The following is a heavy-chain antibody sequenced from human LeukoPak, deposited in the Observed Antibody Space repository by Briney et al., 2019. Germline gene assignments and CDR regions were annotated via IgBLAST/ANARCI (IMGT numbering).Heavy chain of an antibody. CDR1: GYSISSGYY. V-gene: IGHV4-38-2*01. J-gene: IGHJ4*02. D-gene: IGHD1-14*01. CDR3: ASPSRNRYYFDY. Sequence: SETLSLTCAVSGYSISSGYYWGWIRQPPGKGLEWIGSTYHSGSTYYNPSLKSRVTISVDTSKNQFSLKLSSVTAADTAVYYCASPSRNRYYFDYWGQGTLVTVSS. CDR2: TYHSGST.